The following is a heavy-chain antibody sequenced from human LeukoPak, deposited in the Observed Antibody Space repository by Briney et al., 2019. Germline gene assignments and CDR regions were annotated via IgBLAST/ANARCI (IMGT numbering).Heavy chain of an antibody. CDR1: GFTFSSYW. Sequence: PGGSLRLSCAASGFTFSSYWMHWVRQAPGKGLEWVANIKQDGSEKYYVDAVKGRFTISRDNAKNSLYLQMNSLRVEDTAVYFCAGPQWDSSGSVYFHHWGQGTLVTVSS. CDR2: IKQDGSEK. J-gene: IGHJ1*01. V-gene: IGHV3-7*05. CDR3: AGPQWDSSGSVYFHH. D-gene: IGHD3-22*01.